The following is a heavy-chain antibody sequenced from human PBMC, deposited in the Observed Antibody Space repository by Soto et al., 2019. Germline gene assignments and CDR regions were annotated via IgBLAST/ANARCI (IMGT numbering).Heavy chain of an antibody. V-gene: IGHV5-10-1*01. D-gene: IGHD2-2*03. CDR1: GYSFTSYW. CDR2: IDPSDSYT. J-gene: IGHJ5*02. Sequence: PGESLKISCKGSGYSFTSYWISWVRQMPGKGLEWMGRIDPSDSYTNYSPSFQGHVTISADKSISTAYLQWSSLKASDTAMYYCALMDIVVVPAAGGPNWFDPWGQGTLVTVSS. CDR3: ALMDIVVVPAAGGPNWFDP.